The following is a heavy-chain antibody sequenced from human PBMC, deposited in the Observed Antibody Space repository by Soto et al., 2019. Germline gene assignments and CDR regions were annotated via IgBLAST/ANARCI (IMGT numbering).Heavy chain of an antibody. CDR2: IYYSGST. V-gene: IGHV4-61*08. CDR3: TRANYGSHSYYNFVDS. CDR1: GGSISSGGYY. J-gene: IGHJ4*02. Sequence: SETLSLTCTVSGGSISSGGYYWSWIRQHPGKGLEWIGYIYYSGSTYYNPSLKSRVTISVDTSKNQFSLKLTSVTAADTAVYYCTRANYGSHSYYNFVDSWGQGTLVTVSS. D-gene: IGHD3-10*01.